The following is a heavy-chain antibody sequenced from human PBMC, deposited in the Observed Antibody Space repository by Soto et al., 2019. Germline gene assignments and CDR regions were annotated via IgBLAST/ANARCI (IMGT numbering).Heavy chain of an antibody. CDR1: GFTFSSYA. CDR2: ISDDGSNK. CDR3: ARDGGIYGDYFFDWFDP. D-gene: IGHD4-17*01. Sequence: QVQLVESGGGVVQPGRSLRLSCAASGFTFSSYAMHWVRQAPGKGLEWVAVISDDGSNKYYADSVKGRFTISRDNSKNTLYLQMNSLRAEDTAVYYCARDGGIYGDYFFDWFDPWGQGTLVTVSS. V-gene: IGHV3-30-3*01. J-gene: IGHJ5*02.